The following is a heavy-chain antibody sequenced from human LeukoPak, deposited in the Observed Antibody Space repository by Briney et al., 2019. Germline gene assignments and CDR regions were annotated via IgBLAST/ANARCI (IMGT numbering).Heavy chain of an antibody. V-gene: IGHV4-39*01. CDR3: ARHSDGYSSNYSVDY. J-gene: IGHJ4*02. Sequence: SETLSLTCTVSSGSVSSRFYYWGWIRQPPGKGLEWIGSIYYTGSTYYNPSLESRVTISVDTSNNQFSLKLKSVTAADTAVYYCARHSDGYSSNYSVDYWGQGNLVTVSS. CDR2: IYYTGST. D-gene: IGHD6-13*01. CDR1: SGSVSSRFYY.